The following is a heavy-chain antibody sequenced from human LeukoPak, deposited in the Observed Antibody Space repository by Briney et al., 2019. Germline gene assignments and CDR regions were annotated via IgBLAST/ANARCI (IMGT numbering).Heavy chain of an antibody. V-gene: IGHV4-59*01. D-gene: IGHD1-26*01. Sequence: SETLSLTCTVSGGSISNYYWSWIRQPPGEGLEWIGFISYTGSTNYNPSLNSRVTVFVDTSKNQFSLKVTSLTAADTAVYYCARTIKSGNYYWFDPWGQGTLVTVSS. J-gene: IGHJ5*02. CDR3: ARTIKSGNYYWFDP. CDR1: GGSISNYY. CDR2: ISYTGST.